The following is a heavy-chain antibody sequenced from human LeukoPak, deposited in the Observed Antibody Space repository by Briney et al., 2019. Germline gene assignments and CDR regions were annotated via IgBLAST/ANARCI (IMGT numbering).Heavy chain of an antibody. Sequence: GGSLRLSCAASGFTFSSSAMSWVRQAPGKGLEWVSAISNNGGYTYYADSVQGRFTVSRDNSKSTLCLQMYSLRAEDTAVYYCAREVRVMDTAMDYYYYYYGMDVWGQGTTVTVSS. J-gene: IGHJ6*02. CDR3: AREVRVMDTAMDYYYYYYGMDV. D-gene: IGHD5-18*01. CDR2: ISNNGGYT. CDR1: GFTFSSSA. V-gene: IGHV3-23*01.